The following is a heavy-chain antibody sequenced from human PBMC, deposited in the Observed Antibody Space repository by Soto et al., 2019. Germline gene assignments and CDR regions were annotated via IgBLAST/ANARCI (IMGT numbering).Heavy chain of an antibody. CDR2: ISGSGGSK. CDR1: GFTFSSYA. J-gene: IGHJ4*02. D-gene: IGHD3-10*01. Sequence: PGGSLRLSCAASGFTFSSYAMSWVRQAPGKGLEWVAAISGSGGSKYYADSVKGRFTISRDNSKNTLYLQMNSLRAEDTAVYYCARDGYGSGSYYIDYWGQGTLVTVSS. V-gene: IGHV3-23*01. CDR3: ARDGYGSGSYYIDY.